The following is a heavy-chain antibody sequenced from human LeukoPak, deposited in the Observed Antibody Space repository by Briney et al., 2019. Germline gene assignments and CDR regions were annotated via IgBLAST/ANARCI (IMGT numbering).Heavy chain of an antibody. Sequence: GGSLRLSCAASGFTFSYYRMNWVRQAPGKGLEWVSSIGSGSTYIYYADSVKGRFTISRDNAKNSLYLQMNSLRAEDTAVYYCARGPPRYRSGGSCDFDYWGQGALVTVSS. V-gene: IGHV3-21*04. CDR1: GFTFSYYR. CDR3: ARGPPRYRSGGSCDFDY. D-gene: IGHD2-15*01. J-gene: IGHJ4*02. CDR2: IGSGSTYI.